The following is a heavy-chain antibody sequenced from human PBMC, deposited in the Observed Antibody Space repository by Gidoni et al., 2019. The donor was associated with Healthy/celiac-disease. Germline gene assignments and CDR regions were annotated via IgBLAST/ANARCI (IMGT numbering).Heavy chain of an antibody. D-gene: IGHD3-22*01. CDR3: ARVNLNAGNYYDSSGYFDY. CDR2: IIPIFGTA. Sequence: QVQLVQSGAEVKKPGSSVKVSCKASGGTFSSYAISWVRQAPGQGLEWMGGIIPIFGTANYAQKFQGRVTITADESTSTAYMELSSLRSEDTAVYYCARVNLNAGNYYDSSGYFDYWGQGTLVTVSS. J-gene: IGHJ4*02. CDR1: GGTFSSYA. V-gene: IGHV1-69*01.